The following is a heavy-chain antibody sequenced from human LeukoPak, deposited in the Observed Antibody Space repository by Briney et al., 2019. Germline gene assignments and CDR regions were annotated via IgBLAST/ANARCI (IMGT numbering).Heavy chain of an antibody. Sequence: GGSLRLSCAASGFTFSSYAMSWVRQAPGRGLEWVSGISGSGTITLYADSVKGRFAISRDNSKNTLYVQMNSLRAEDTAVYYCAKARGFCSGGSCYNPFDPWGQGTLVTVSS. D-gene: IGHD2-15*01. CDR3: AKARGFCSGGSCYNPFDP. V-gene: IGHV3-23*01. CDR1: GFTFSSYA. CDR2: ISGSGTIT. J-gene: IGHJ5*02.